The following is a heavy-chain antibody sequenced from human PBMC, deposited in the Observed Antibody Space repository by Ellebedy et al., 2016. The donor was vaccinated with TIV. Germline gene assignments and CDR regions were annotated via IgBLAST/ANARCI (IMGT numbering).Heavy chain of an antibody. CDR2: INPNSGGT. J-gene: IGHJ4*02. CDR3: ARDGEAGTVDY. Sequence: ASVKVSXXASGYTFTGYYMHWVRQAPGQGLEWMGWINPNSGGTNYAQKFQGRVTITRDTSISTAYMELSRLRSDDTAVYYCARDGEAGTVDYWGQGTLVTVSS. V-gene: IGHV1-2*02. CDR1: GYTFTGYY. D-gene: IGHD6-13*01.